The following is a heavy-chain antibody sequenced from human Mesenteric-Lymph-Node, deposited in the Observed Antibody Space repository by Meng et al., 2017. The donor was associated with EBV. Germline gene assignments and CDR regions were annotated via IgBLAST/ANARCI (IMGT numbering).Heavy chain of an antibody. Sequence: SGAEVKYPGASVKVACRASGHPFTSYDITWVRQATVQGLEWMGWMNPNSGNTGYAQKFQGRVTMTRNTSISTAYMELSSLRSEDTAVYYCARVGPLNSNWFDPWGQGTLVTVSS. CDR1: GHPFTSYD. J-gene: IGHJ5*02. CDR3: ARVGPLNSNWFDP. V-gene: IGHV1-8*01. D-gene: IGHD1-1*01. CDR2: MNPNSGNT.